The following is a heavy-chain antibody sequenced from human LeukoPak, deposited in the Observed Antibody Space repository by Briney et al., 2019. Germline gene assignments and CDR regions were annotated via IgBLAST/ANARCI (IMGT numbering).Heavy chain of an antibody. V-gene: IGHV1-69*06. CDR2: IIPIFGTA. CDR1: GGTFSSYA. D-gene: IGHD1-26*01. J-gene: IGHJ6*03. Sequence: GASVKVSCKASGGTFSSYAISWVRQAPGQGLEWMGGIIPIFGTANYAQKFQGRVTITADKSTSTAYMELSSLRSEDTAVYYCARGRIVGATFDCYYMDVWGKGTTVTVSS. CDR3: ARGRIVGATFDCYYMDV.